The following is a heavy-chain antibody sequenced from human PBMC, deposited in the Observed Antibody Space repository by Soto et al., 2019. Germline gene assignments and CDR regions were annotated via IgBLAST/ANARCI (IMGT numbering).Heavy chain of an antibody. CDR3: ARSGYSYGYNYYYGMDV. D-gene: IGHD5-18*01. CDR2: IYYSGST. CDR1: GGSISSYY. J-gene: IGHJ6*02. Sequence: PSETLSLTXTVSGGSISSYYWSWIRQPPGKGLEWIGYIYYSGSTNYNPSLKSRVTISVDTSKNQFSLKLSSVTAADTAVYYCARSGYSYGYNYYYGMDVWGQGTTVTVSS. V-gene: IGHV4-59*01.